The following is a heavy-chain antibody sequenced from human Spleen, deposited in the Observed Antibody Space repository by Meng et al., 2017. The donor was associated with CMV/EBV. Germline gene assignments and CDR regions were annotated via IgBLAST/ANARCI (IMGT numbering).Heavy chain of an antibody. CDR1: CGSISSGGYY. V-gene: IGHV4-31*02. CDR2: IYYSGST. CDR3: ARAVRGKPSFDY. D-gene: IGHD4-11*01. Sequence: VSCGSISSGGYYWSWIRQHPGKGLEWIGYIYYSGSTYYNPSLKSRVTISVDTSKNQFSLKLSSVTAADTAVYYCARAVRGKPSFDYWGQGTLVTVSS. J-gene: IGHJ4*02.